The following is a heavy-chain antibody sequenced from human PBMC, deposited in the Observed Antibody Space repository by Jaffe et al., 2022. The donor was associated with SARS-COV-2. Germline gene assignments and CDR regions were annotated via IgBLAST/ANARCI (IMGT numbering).Heavy chain of an antibody. CDR2: ISYDGSNK. Sequence: QVQLVESGGGVVQPGRSLRLSCAASGFTFSSYGMHWVRQAPGKGLEWVAVISYDGSNKYYADSVKGRFTISRDNSKNTLYLQMNSLRAEDTAVYYCAKDLTRITIFGVVIPHYYGMDVWGQGTTVTVSS. CDR3: AKDLTRITIFGVVIPHYYGMDV. V-gene: IGHV3-30*18. D-gene: IGHD3-3*01. CDR1: GFTFSSYG. J-gene: IGHJ6*02.